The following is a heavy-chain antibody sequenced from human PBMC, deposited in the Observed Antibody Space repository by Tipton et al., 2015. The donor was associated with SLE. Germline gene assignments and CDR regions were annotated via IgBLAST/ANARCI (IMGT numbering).Heavy chain of an antibody. Sequence: TLSLTCTVSGGSISSGGYYWSWIRQHPGKGLEWIGSIYYSGSAYYNPSPKSRVTISVDTSKNQFSLKLSSVTATDTAVYYCARHGPPIAATGLDYWGQGTLVTVSS. J-gene: IGHJ4*02. CDR1: GGSISSGGYY. CDR3: ARHGPPIAATGLDY. CDR2: IYYSGSA. V-gene: IGHV4-39*01. D-gene: IGHD6-13*01.